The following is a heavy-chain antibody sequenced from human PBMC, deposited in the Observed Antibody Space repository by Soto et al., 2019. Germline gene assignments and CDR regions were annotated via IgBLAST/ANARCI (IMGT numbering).Heavy chain of an antibody. D-gene: IGHD3-22*01. J-gene: IGHJ4*02. CDR2: IFYNDNT. V-gene: IGHV4-61*01. Sequence: SQTLTLPCIVSGAYVSSGHYYWSWIRQPPGKGLDHIAFIFYNDNTNYNPSLKGRVTLSLDTSQNHFSLKVTSVTAADTAVYYCARLDDSRGYYYVSQWGQGTLVTVSS. CDR3: ARLDDSRGYYYVSQ. CDR1: GAYVSSGHYY.